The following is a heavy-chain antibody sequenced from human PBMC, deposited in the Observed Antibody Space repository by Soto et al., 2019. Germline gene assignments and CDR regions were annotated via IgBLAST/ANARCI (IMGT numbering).Heavy chain of an antibody. J-gene: IGHJ5*02. CDR1: GFTFSSYA. CDR2: ISGSGGST. D-gene: IGHD1-26*01. V-gene: IGHV3-23*01. Sequence: GGSLRLSCAASGFTFSSYAMSWVRQAPGKGLEWVSAISGSGGSTYYADSVKGRFTISRDNSKNTLYLQMNSLRAEDTAVYYCAKGEGVRELQVNWFDPWGQGTLVTVSS. CDR3: AKGEGVRELQVNWFDP.